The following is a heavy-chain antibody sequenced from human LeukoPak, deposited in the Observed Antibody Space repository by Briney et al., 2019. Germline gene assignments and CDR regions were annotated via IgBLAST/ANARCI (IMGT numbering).Heavy chain of an antibody. D-gene: IGHD1-26*01. J-gene: IGHJ4*02. CDR1: GFTFSSYD. Sequence: SGGSLRLSCAASGFTFSSYDMNWVRQAPGKGLEWVSAISRSGGITYYADSVKGRFTISRDNSKNTLYLQMNSLRADDTAAYYCAKDGGSYTGYFDYWGQGTLVTVSS. V-gene: IGHV3-23*01. CDR2: ISRSGGIT. CDR3: AKDGGSYTGYFDY.